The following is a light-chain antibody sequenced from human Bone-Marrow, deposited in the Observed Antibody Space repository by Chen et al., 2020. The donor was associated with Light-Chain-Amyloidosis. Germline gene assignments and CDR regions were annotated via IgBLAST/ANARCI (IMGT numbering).Light chain of an antibody. V-gene: IGLV6-57*01. Sequence: NFMLTQPHSVSESPGKTVIISCTRSSGSIATNYVQWYQQRPGRSPTTVIYEDDQRPSGVPDRFSGSNDRSSNSASLTISGLNTEDEADYYCQSYQGSSQGVFGGGTKLTVL. CDR2: EDD. CDR3: QSYQGSSQGV. J-gene: IGLJ3*02. CDR1: SGSIATNY.